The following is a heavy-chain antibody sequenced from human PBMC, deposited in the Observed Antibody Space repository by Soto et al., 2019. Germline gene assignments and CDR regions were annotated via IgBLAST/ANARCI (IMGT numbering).Heavy chain of an antibody. J-gene: IGHJ5*02. CDR2: IDPSDSYT. CDR1: GYSFTSYW. Sequence: PGESLKISCKGSGYSFTSYWISWVRQMPGKGLEWMGRIDPSDSYTNYSPSFQGHATISADKSIGTAYLQWSSLKASDTAMYYCARRVTGTTSRLNWFDPWGQGTLVTVSS. CDR3: ARRVTGTTSRLNWFDP. D-gene: IGHD1-7*01. V-gene: IGHV5-10-1*01.